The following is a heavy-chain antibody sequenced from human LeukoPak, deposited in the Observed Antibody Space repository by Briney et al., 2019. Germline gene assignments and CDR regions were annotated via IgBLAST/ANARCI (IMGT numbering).Heavy chain of an antibody. Sequence: GGSLRLSCAASGFTFSDYCMSWIRQAPGKGLEWVSYISSSGSTIYYADSVKGRFTISRDNAKNSLYLQMNSLRAEDTAVYYCARDRTLYSYGTYYWGQGTLVTVSS. D-gene: IGHD5-18*01. V-gene: IGHV3-11*01. CDR2: ISSSGSTI. J-gene: IGHJ4*02. CDR3: ARDRTLYSYGTYY. CDR1: GFTFSDYC.